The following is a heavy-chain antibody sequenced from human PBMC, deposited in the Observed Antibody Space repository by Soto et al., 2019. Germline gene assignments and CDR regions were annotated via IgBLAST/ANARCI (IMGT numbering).Heavy chain of an antibody. D-gene: IGHD3-10*01. V-gene: IGHV3-23*01. Sequence: EVQLLESGGGLVQPGGSLTLSCEASGFTFSNYAMNWVRQAPGKGLEWVSGIIGSGVTTYYAGSVKGRFTISRDNSRSTLYLQINSLGVDDTAVYYCAIGAGSDSGRYWGQGTLVTVSS. J-gene: IGHJ4*02. CDR3: AIGAGSDSGRY. CDR1: GFTFSNYA. CDR2: IIGSGVTT.